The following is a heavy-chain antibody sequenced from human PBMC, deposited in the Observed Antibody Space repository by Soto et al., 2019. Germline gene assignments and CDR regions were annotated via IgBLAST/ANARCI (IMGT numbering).Heavy chain of an antibody. J-gene: IGHJ6*02. CDR3: TRTQHYYYYYGMEV. D-gene: IGHD1-1*01. CDR1: GLTFSGSA. Sequence: GGSLRLSCAASGLTFSGSAIHWVRQASGKGLEWVGRIRSKVNSYATTYSASVKGRFTISRDDSNNTAYLQMNSLKTEDTDVYYCTRTQHYYYYYGMEVWGQGTTVTVS. CDR2: IRSKVNSYAT. V-gene: IGHV3-73*01.